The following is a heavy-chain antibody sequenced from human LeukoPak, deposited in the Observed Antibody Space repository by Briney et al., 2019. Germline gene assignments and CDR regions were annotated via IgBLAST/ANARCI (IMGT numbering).Heavy chain of an antibody. CDR3: AVPQASRSGYYDY. CDR1: GYTFTSYD. J-gene: IGHJ4*02. D-gene: IGHD3-22*01. V-gene: IGHV1-8*01. Sequence: ASVKVSCKASGYTFTSYDINWVRQATGQGLEWMGWMNPNSGNTGYAQKFQGRVTMTRNTSISTAYMELSSLRSEDTAVYYCAVPQASRSGYYDYWGQGTLVTVSS. CDR2: MNPNSGNT.